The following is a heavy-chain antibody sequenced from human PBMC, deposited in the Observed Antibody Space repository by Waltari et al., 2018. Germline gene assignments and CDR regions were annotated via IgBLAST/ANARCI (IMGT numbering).Heavy chain of an antibody. J-gene: IGHJ1*01. V-gene: IGHV1-69*08. D-gene: IGHD3-22*01. Sequence: QVQLVQSGAEVKKPGSSVKVSCKASGGTFSSYAISWVRQAPGQGLEWMGRIIPIFGTANYAEKFQGRVTITADTSTDTAYMELSSLRSEDTAVYYCATARDSSGYYRPWGQGTLVTVSS. CDR3: ATARDSSGYYRP. CDR1: GGTFSSYA. CDR2: IIPIFGTA.